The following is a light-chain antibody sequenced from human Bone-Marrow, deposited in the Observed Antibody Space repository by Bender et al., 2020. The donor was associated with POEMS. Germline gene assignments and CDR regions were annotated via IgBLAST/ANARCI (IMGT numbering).Light chain of an antibody. CDR1: SSNTGSGYD. CDR2: GYN. V-gene: IGLV1-40*01. J-gene: IGLJ1*01. Sequence: QSVLTQPPSVSGAPGQRVTISCTGSSSNTGSGYDINWYQHLPGTAPKLLIYGYNNRPSGVPDRFSGSKSGTSASLAITGLQAEDEGDYYCCSYAGSSTYVFGTGTKVTVL. CDR3: CSYAGSSTYV.